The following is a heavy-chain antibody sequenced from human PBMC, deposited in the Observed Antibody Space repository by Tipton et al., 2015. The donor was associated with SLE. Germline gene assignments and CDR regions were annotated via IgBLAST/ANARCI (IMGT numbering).Heavy chain of an antibody. CDR1: GGYFSDSS. J-gene: IGHJ5*02. V-gene: IGHV4-34*01. Sequence: TLSLTCDVYGGYFSDSSWSWIRQPPGKGLEWIGEINGSEITDYNPSLKSRVTISVDTSKNQFSLNLSSVTAADTAVYYCAREAGTSTWSPVDPWGQGTLVTVSS. CDR3: AREAGTSTWSPVDP. CDR2: INGSEIT. D-gene: IGHD6-13*01.